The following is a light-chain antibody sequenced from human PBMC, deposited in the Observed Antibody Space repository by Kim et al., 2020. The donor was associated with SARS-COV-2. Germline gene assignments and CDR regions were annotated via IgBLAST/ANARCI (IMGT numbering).Light chain of an antibody. CDR3: CSYAGSYTLL. CDR2: DVT. Sequence: GQSVTISCTGTSSDVGGYNYVSWYQQHPGKAPKLMIYDVTKRPSGVPDRFSGSKSGNTASLTISGLQAEDEADYCCCSYAGSYTLLFGGGTQLTVL. CDR1: SSDVGGYNY. V-gene: IGLV2-11*03. J-gene: IGLJ2*01.